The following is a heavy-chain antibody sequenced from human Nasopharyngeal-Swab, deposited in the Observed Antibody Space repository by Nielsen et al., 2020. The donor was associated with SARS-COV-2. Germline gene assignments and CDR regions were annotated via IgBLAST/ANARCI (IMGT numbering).Heavy chain of an antibody. V-gene: IGHV4-38-2*02. Sequence: SETLSLTCTVSGYSISSGYYWGWLRHPPGKGLEWIGSIYHSGSTYYNPSLKSRVTISVDTSKNQFSLKLSSVTAADTAAYYCARDARWELLGAFDIWGQGTMVTVSS. J-gene: IGHJ3*02. CDR2: IYHSGST. CDR1: GYSISSGYY. D-gene: IGHD1-26*01. CDR3: ARDARWELLGAFDI.